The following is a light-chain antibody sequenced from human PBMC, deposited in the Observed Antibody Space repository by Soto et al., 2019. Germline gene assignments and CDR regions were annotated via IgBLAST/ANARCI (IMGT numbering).Light chain of an antibody. CDR3: ASYTTSRPRV. J-gene: IGLJ3*02. CDR2: AVN. CDR1: SSDVGAYNY. Sequence: QSALTQPASVSGSPGQSITISCTGCSSDVGAYNYVSWYQQHPGKAPRLIIFAVNDRPSGVSHRFSGSKSGNTASLTISGLQAEDEADYYCASYTTSRPRVFGGGTKLTVL. V-gene: IGLV2-14*03.